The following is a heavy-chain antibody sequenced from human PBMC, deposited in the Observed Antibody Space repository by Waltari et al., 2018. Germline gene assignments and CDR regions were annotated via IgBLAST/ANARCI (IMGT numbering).Heavy chain of an antibody. CDR2: ISSSSDYI. CDR3: ARDLSRWLQFSAFDI. V-gene: IGHV3-21*01. CDR1: GFTFSSHT. J-gene: IGHJ3*02. D-gene: IGHD5-12*01. Sequence: EVQLLESGGGLVTPGGSLSLSCVASGFTFSSHTLNWVRTAPGKRLEWVSSISSSSDYIYYADSVKGRFTISRTNAKNSLYLQLNSLRADDTAVYYCARDLSRWLQFSAFDIWGPGTMVTVSS.